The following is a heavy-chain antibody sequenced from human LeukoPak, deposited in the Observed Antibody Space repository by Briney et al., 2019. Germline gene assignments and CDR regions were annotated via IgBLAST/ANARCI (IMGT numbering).Heavy chain of an antibody. CDR3: ARVLYDSSGYYYATDY. Sequence: GGSLRLSCAASGFXFSDYSINWVRQAPGKGLEYISYISTSGSMRYYADSVKGRFTISRDNAKNSLSLQMNSLRDEYTAVYYCARVLYDSSGYYYATDYWGQGTLVTVSS. J-gene: IGHJ4*02. CDR2: ISTSGSMR. D-gene: IGHD3-22*01. V-gene: IGHV3-48*02. CDR1: GFXFSDYS.